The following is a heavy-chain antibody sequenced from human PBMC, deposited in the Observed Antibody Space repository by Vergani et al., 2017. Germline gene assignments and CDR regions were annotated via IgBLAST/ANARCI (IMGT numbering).Heavy chain of an antibody. Sequence: QVQLVQSGAEVKKPGASVKVSCKASGYTFSTYGISWVRQAPGQGLEWMGWISAYNGNTNYPEKFQGRLTMTTDTSTRTAYMELRSLRSDDTAVYYCARVFRALDFWGQGTLVIVSS. CDR3: ARVFRALDF. CDR2: ISAYNGNT. D-gene: IGHD5-24*01. V-gene: IGHV1-18*01. CDR1: GYTFSTYG. J-gene: IGHJ4*02.